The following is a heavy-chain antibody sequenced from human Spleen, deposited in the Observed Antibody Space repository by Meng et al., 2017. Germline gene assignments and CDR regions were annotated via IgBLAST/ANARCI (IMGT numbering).Heavy chain of an antibody. Sequence: QLQLKQWGAGLLKPSETLSRTCVVSGGSFSDYYWSWIRQPPGKGLEWIGEINHSGSTNYNPSLESRATISVDTSQNNLSLKLSSVTAADSAVYYCARGPTTMAHDFDYWGQGTLVTVSS. CDR3: ARGPTTMAHDFDY. V-gene: IGHV4-34*01. CDR1: GGSFSDYY. CDR2: INHSGST. D-gene: IGHD4-11*01. J-gene: IGHJ4*02.